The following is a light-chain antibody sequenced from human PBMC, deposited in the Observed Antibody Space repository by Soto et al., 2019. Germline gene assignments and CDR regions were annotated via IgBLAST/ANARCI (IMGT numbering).Light chain of an antibody. CDR1: QSISSW. J-gene: IGKJ5*01. Sequence: DIQMTQSPSTLSASVGDRVTITCRASQSISSWLAWYQQKPGRAPNLLIYEASILETGVPSRFSGSGSGTEFTLTISSLQSDDFATYYSRHYYSYPISFGQGTRLEIK. CDR2: EAS. V-gene: IGKV1-5*03. CDR3: RHYYSYPIS.